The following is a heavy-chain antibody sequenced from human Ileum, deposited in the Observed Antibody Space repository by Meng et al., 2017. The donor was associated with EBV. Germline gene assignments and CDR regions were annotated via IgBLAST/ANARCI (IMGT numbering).Heavy chain of an antibody. J-gene: IGHJ4*02. V-gene: IGHV1-3*01. CDR3: ARDGGFSVGATKYDY. Sequence: QFVPCGVEGNMHGIPIILSCKASGYTSTGYAIHWVRQAHGQRLEWMGWINPGSGNTKYSQKFKGRVTITRDTSATTVYMDLSSLRSEDTAVFYCARDGGFSVGATKYDYWGQGALVTVSS. CDR1: GYTSTGYA. CDR2: INPGSGNT. D-gene: IGHD1-26*01.